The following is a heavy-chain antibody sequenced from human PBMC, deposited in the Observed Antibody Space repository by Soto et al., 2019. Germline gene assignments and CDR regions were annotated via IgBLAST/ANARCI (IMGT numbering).Heavy chain of an antibody. CDR2: IYFSGST. D-gene: IGHD3-3*01. V-gene: IGHV4-59*08. CDR3: ASCPNLIYDFWSGYPKGQYYFDY. J-gene: IGHJ4*02. Sequence: PSETLSLTCTVSGGSISSYFWSWIRQPPGKGLEWIGYIYFSGSTNYNPSLKSRVTISVDTSKNQFSLKLSSVTAADTAVYYCASCPNLIYDFWSGYPKGQYYFDYWGQGTLVTVSS. CDR1: GGSISSYF.